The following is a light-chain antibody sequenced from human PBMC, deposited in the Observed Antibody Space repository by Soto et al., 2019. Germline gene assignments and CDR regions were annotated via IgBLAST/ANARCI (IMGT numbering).Light chain of an antibody. CDR1: QSISSY. CDR3: LQDYNYPRT. CDR2: AAS. Sequence: DIQMTQSPSSLSASVGDRVTITCRASQSISSYLNWYQQKPGKAPKLLIYAASSLQSGVPSRFSGSGSGTDFTFTISSLQPEDFATYYCLQDYNYPRTFGQGTKVDIK. J-gene: IGKJ1*01. V-gene: IGKV1-39*01.